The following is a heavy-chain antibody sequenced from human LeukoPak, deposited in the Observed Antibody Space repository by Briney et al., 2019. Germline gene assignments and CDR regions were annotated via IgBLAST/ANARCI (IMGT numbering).Heavy chain of an antibody. J-gene: IGHJ4*02. CDR2: ISGSGGST. CDR1: GFTFSSYA. CDR3: AKATPGGSGSFQLDY. V-gene: IGHV3-23*01. Sequence: GGSLRLSCAASGFTFSSYAMSWVRQAPGKGLEWISAISGSGGSTYYADSVKGRFTISRDNSKNTLYLQMNSLRAEDTAVYYCAKATPGGSGSFQLDYWGQGTLVTVSS. D-gene: IGHD1-26*01.